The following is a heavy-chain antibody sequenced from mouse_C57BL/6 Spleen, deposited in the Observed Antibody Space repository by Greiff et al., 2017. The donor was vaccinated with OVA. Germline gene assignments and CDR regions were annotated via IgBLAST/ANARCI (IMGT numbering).Heavy chain of an antibody. J-gene: IGHJ2*01. Sequence: QVQLQQSGAELARPGASVKMSCKASGYTFTSYTMHWVNQRPGQGLEWIGYINPSSGYTKYNQKFKDKATLTADKSSSKAYMQLSSLTSEDSAVYYWAREEGNYCFDYWGQGTTLTVSS. CDR3: AREEGNYCFDY. CDR2: INPSSGYT. CDR1: GYTFTSYT. V-gene: IGHV1-4*01. D-gene: IGHD2-1*01.